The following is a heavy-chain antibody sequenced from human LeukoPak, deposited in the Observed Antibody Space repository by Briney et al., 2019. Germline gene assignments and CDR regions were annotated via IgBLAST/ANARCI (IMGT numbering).Heavy chain of an antibody. CDR3: ARGQWRAWRAFDI. Sequence: PSETLSLTCTVSGGSISNGDYYWAWIRQPPGTGLEWIAYIYYSGNSYYNPSLKSRVTISVDTSKNQFSLNLSSVTAADTAVYYCARGQWRAWRAFDIWGQGTTVTVSS. V-gene: IGHV4-39*07. CDR2: IYYSGNS. J-gene: IGHJ3*02. D-gene: IGHD6-19*01. CDR1: GGSISNGDYY.